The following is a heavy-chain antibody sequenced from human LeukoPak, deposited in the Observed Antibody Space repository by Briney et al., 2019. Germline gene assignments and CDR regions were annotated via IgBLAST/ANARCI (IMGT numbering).Heavy chain of an antibody. J-gene: IGHJ4*02. V-gene: IGHV1-18*01. CDR2: INIYNGNT. D-gene: IGHD4-17*01. CDR1: GYTFSSYG. Sequence: ASVKVSCKASGYTFSSYGISLVLQPPGQGLEWMGWINIYNGNTNYAQKFQEKVTMTTATSKSTALMELQSLSFDDKAEYYSARRAMTTALAHFYIWGQGTLFTVSS. CDR3: ARRAMTTALAHFYI.